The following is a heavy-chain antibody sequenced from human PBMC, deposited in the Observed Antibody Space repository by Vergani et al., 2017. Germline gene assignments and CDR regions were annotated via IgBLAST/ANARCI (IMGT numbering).Heavy chain of an antibody. CDR1: GYTFTSYG. CDR3: AREQWMPSDYWDY. Sequence: QVQLVQSGAEVQKPGASVKVFCKASGYTFTSYGISWVRQSHGQGLEWMGWISAYNGKTNSAQKLQGRVNMTTDTSTSTAYMELRSRSSIDTSVYYCAREQWMPSDYWDYWSQGTLVTVHS. J-gene: IGHJ4*02. D-gene: IGHD6-19*01. CDR2: ISAYNGKT. V-gene: IGHV1-18*04.